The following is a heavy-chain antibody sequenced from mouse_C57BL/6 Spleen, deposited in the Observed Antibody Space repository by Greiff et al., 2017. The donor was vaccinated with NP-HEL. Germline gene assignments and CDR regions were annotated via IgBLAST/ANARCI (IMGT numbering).Heavy chain of an antibody. J-gene: IGHJ1*03. CDR1: GYTFTNYW. V-gene: IGHV1-63*01. CDR3: ARGQFYGSSSYWYFDV. Sequence: QVQLQQSGAELVRPGTSVKMSCKASGYTFTNYWIGWAKQRPGHGLEWIGDIYPGGGYTNYNEKFKGKATLTADKSSSTAYMQFSSLTSEDSAIYYCARGQFYGSSSYWYFDVWGTGTTVTVSS. CDR2: IYPGGGYT. D-gene: IGHD1-1*01.